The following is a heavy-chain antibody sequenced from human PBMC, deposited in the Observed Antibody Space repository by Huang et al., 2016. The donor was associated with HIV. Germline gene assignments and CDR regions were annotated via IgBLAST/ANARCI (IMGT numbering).Heavy chain of an antibody. Sequence: QVHLVESGGGVVQPGRSLRLSCAASGFTFSGYGMPWVRQAPGTGLEWVAVITFDGKNKYYADSVRGRFTVSRDNSQNTVSLQMNTPRAEDTAVYYCAKDNDLYYFDYWGQGTLVTVSS. CDR2: ITFDGKNK. D-gene: IGHD1-1*01. CDR3: AKDNDLYYFDY. J-gene: IGHJ4*02. V-gene: IGHV3-30*18. CDR1: GFTFSGYG.